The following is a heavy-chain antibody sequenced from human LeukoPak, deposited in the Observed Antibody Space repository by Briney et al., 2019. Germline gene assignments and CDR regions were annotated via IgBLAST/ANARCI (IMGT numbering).Heavy chain of an antibody. V-gene: IGHV3-7*01. D-gene: IGHD2-21*02. J-gene: IGHJ3*01. Sequence: GGSLRLSCAASALTFSTYWMSWVRQAPGKGLEWVANIKADGSVKYYVDSVKGRFTISRDNAKNSLHLQMNSLRAEDTAFYYCARIAYCGDDCLNAFDFWGQGTMVTVSS. CDR2: IKADGSVK. CDR3: ARIAYCGDDCLNAFDF. CDR1: ALTFSTYW.